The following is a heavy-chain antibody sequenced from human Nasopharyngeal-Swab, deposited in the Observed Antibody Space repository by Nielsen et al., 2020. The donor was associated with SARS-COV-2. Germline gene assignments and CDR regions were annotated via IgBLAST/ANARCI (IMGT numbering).Heavy chain of an antibody. CDR1: GFTFSTYT. J-gene: IGHJ4*02. Sequence: GGSLRLSCAASGFTFSTYTMHWVRQAPGKGLEWVAVVSYDGSNKYCADSVKGRFTISRDNSKNSLYLQINSLRVEDTAMYYCARDTYHFWSGYRYFGSWGQGTLVTVSS. CDR2: VSYDGSNK. CDR3: ARDTYHFWSGYRYFGS. D-gene: IGHD3-3*01. V-gene: IGHV3-30*04.